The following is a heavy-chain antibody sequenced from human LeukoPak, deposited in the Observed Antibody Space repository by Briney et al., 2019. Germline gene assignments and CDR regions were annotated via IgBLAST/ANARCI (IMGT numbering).Heavy chain of an antibody. D-gene: IGHD2-15*01. CDR3: ARDGRGDYCSGGSCLMFDP. V-gene: IGHV3-7*01. CDR1: GFTFSSYW. J-gene: IGHJ5*02. Sequence: GSLRLSCAASGFTFSSYWMSWVRQAPGKGLEWVANIKQDGSEKYYVDSVKGRFTISRDNAKNSLFLQMNSLRVEDTAVYYCARDGRGDYCSGGSCLMFDPWGQGTLVTVSS. CDR2: IKQDGSEK.